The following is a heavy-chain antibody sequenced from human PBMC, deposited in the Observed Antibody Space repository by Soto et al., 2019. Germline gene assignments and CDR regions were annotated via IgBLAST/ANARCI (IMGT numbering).Heavy chain of an antibody. V-gene: IGHV4-39*01. CDR3: AGPYGDSEC. CDR2: IYYSGST. J-gene: IGHJ4*02. CDR1: GGSISSSSYY. Sequence: QLQLQESGPGLVKPSETLSLTCTVSGGSISSSSYYWGWIRQPPGKGLEWIGSIYYSGSTYYNPSLKSRVTXXVDTSKTQLSLKLSSVTAADTAVYYCAGPYGDSECWGQGTLVTVSS. D-gene: IGHD4-17*01.